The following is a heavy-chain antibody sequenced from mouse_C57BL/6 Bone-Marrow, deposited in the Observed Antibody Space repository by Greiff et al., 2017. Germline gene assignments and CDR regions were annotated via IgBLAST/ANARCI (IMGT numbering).Heavy chain of an antibody. CDR3: ARSDGYVDY. CDR2: INPGSGGT. J-gene: IGHJ2*01. Sequence: QVQLQQSGAELVRPGTSVKVSCKASGYAFTNYLIEWVKQRPGQGLEWIGVINPGSGGTNYNEKFKGKATLTADKSSSTAYMQLSSLTSEDSAVSFCARSDGYVDYWGQGTTLTVSS. V-gene: IGHV1-54*01. D-gene: IGHD2-3*01. CDR1: GYAFTNYL.